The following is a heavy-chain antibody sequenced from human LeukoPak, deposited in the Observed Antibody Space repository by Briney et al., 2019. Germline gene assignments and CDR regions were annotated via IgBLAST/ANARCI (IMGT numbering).Heavy chain of an antibody. CDR3: ARTTYTYGYGPCFDP. V-gene: IGHV4-59*01. CDR2: IYYSGST. D-gene: IGHD5-18*01. CDR1: GGSISSYY. J-gene: IGHJ5*02. Sequence: PSETLSLTCTVSGGSISSYYWSWIRQPPGKGLEGIGYIYYSGSTNYNPSLKSRVTISVDTSKNQFSLRLSSVTAADKAVYYCARTTYTYGYGPCFDPWGQGALVTVSS.